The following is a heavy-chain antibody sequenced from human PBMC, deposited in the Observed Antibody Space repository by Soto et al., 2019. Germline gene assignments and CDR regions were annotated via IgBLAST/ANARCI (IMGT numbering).Heavy chain of an antibody. CDR3: ARRSQWFGELCMDV. Sequence: SETLSLTCAVYGGSFSGYYWSWIRQPPGKGLEWIGEINRSGSTNYSPSFQGHVTISADKSISTAYLQWSSLKASDTAMYYCARRSQWFGELCMDVWGQGTTVTVSS. J-gene: IGHJ6*02. V-gene: IGHV4-34*01. D-gene: IGHD3-10*01. CDR1: GGSFSGYY. CDR2: INRSGST.